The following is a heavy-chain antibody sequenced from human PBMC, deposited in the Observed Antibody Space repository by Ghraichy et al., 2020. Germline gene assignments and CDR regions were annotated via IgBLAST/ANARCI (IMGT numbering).Heavy chain of an antibody. V-gene: IGHV1-18*01. CDR2: ISAYNGNT. Sequence: ASVKVSCKASGYTFTSYGISWVRQAPVQGLEWMGWISAYNGNTNYAQKLLGRVTMTTDTSTSTAYMELRSLRSDDTTVYYRARDPGYSSGWPFDYWGQGTLVTVSS. CDR1: GYTFTSYG. J-gene: IGHJ4*02. D-gene: IGHD6-19*01. CDR3: ARDPGYSSGWPFDY.